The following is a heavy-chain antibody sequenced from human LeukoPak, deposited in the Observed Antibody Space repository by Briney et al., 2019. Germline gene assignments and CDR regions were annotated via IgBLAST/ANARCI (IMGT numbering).Heavy chain of an antibody. CDR1: GGSISSFY. V-gene: IGHV4-4*07. Sequence: SETLSLTCTVSGGSISSFYWSWIRQPAGKGLEWIGRIYTSGSTDYNPSLKSRVIMSVDMSKNQFSLNLTSVTAADTAVYYCARVGTDEFDVWGKGTTVTVSS. CDR2: IYTSGST. CDR3: ARVGTDEFDV. J-gene: IGHJ6*04. D-gene: IGHD7-27*01.